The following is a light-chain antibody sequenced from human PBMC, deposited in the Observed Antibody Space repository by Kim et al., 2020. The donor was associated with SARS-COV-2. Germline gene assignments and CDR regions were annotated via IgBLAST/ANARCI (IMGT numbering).Light chain of an antibody. J-gene: IGKJ2*01. CDR2: SAS. CDR3: LQDYNYPYT. V-gene: IGKV1-6*01. Sequence: TSVGDTVTITCRASQGIRNDLGWYQQKPGKAPKLLIYSASSLQSGVPSRFSGSGSGTDFTLTISSLQPEDFATYYCLQDYNYPYTFGQGTKLEI. CDR1: QGIRND.